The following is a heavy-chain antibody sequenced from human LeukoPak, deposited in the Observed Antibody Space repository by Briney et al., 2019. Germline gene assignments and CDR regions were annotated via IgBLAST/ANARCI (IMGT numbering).Heavy chain of an antibody. J-gene: IGHJ4*02. V-gene: IGHV4-4*07. Sequence: SETLSLTCTVSGGSLSSFYWSWFRQPAGKGLEWIGRIYSSGSTNYDPSLKSRLTMSVDTSKNQFSLRLTSVTAAGTAVYYRARVLGWAGFDYWGQGTLVTVSS. CDR3: ARVLGWAGFDY. CDR2: IYSSGST. CDR1: GGSLSSFY. D-gene: IGHD6-19*01.